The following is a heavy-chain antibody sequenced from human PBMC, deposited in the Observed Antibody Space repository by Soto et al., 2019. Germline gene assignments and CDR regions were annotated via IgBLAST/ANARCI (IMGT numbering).Heavy chain of an antibody. CDR2: INHSGSN. Sequence: KPSETLSLTCAVYGGSFSGYYWSWIRQPPGKGLEWIGEINHSGSNNYNPSLKSRVTISVDTSKNQFSLKLSSVTAADTAVYYCARERGVAARTKGAYYYSCYMDVWGKGTTVTVSS. CDR1: GGSFSGYY. D-gene: IGHD6-6*01. J-gene: IGHJ6*03. CDR3: ARERGVAARTKGAYYYSCYMDV. V-gene: IGHV4-34*01.